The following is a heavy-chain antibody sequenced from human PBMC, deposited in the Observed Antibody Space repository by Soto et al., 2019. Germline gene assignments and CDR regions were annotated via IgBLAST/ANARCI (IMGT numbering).Heavy chain of an antibody. J-gene: IGHJ4*02. D-gene: IGHD3-3*01. V-gene: IGHV1-2*04. CDR1: GYTFTGYY. CDR3: AREVYYDFWSGYPGLFDY. CDR2: INPNSGGT. Sequence: GASVKVSCKASGYTFTGYYMHWVRQAPGQGLEWMGWINPNSGGTNYAQKFQGWVTMTRDTSISTAYVELSRLRSDDTAVYYCAREVYYDFWSGYPGLFDYWGQGTLVTVSS.